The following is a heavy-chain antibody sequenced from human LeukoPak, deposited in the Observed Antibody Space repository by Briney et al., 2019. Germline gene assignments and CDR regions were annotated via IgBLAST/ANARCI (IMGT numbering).Heavy chain of an antibody. CDR3: TGLVGRYSSGLYYYYFDY. CDR2: IYLSGTT. Sequence: SGTLSLSCTVSGDSINSLDLWRWVRQPPGKGLEWIGEIYLSGTTHSNPSVKSRVTISIDKSKNQFFLNLSSVTAADTAVYYCTGLVGRYSSGLYYYYFDYWGQGTLVTVST. V-gene: IGHV4-4*02. J-gene: IGHJ4*02. D-gene: IGHD3-22*01. CDR1: GDSINSLDL.